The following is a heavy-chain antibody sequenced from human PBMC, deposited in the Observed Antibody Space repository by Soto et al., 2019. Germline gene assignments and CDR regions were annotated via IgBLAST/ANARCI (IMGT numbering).Heavy chain of an antibody. D-gene: IGHD6-19*01. Sequence: ETLCLTCTVSGGSISSYYWSWIRQPPGKGLEWIGYIYYSGSTNYNPSLKSRVTISVDTSKNQFSLKLSSVTAADTAVYYCASLYSSGWYLDPWGQGTLVTVSS. CDR1: GGSISSYY. V-gene: IGHV4-59*01. J-gene: IGHJ5*02. CDR3: ASLYSSGWYLDP. CDR2: IYYSGST.